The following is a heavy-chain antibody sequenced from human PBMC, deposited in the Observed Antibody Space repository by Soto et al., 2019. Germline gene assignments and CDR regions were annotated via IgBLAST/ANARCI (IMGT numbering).Heavy chain of an antibody. D-gene: IGHD2-8*01. Sequence: SANLSCKASGGSFSSSGISWMRQAPGRGIEWMGGIIPLFCTKNYAQKSPGRVTVTADESTSTVYMERRSLRFEDTAVYYCTLANVRSSYNWLDPWGKGPLV. CDR2: IIPLFCTK. V-gene: IGHV1-69*01. CDR3: TLANVRSSYNWLDP. CDR1: GGSFSSSG. J-gene: IGHJ5*02.